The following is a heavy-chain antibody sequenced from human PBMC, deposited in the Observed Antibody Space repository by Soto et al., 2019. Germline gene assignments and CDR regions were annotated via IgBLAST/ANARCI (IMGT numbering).Heavy chain of an antibody. CDR3: AKEDTSSGSLDY. Sequence: GSLRLSCAASGFPFGENAMSWVRQAPGKGLEWVSGISDGGATTYYADSVRGRFTISRDNSKNTLYLQMKSLRAEDSASYYCAKEDTSSGSLDYWGQGALVTVS. V-gene: IGHV3-23*01. CDR1: GFPFGENA. J-gene: IGHJ4*02. CDR2: ISDGGATT. D-gene: IGHD6-19*01.